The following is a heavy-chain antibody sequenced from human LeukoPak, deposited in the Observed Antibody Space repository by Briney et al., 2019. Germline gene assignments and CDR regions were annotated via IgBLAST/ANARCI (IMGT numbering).Heavy chain of an antibody. J-gene: IGHJ3*02. Sequence: GASVKVSCKASGYSFTSYGISWVRQAPGQGLGWMGWISAYNGDTNNAQKPQGRVTMTTDTSTSTAYMELRSLRSDDAAVYYCAREPLPYCSGGSCYSDAFDIWGQRTMVTVSS. V-gene: IGHV1-18*01. CDR2: ISAYNGDT. CDR1: GYSFTSYG. D-gene: IGHD2-15*01. CDR3: AREPLPYCSGGSCYSDAFDI.